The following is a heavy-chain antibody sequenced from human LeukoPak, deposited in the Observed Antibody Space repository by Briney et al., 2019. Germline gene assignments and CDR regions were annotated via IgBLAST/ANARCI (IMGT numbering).Heavy chain of an antibody. CDR2: IYTSGST. CDR3: ARDNPPLRFLEWLSLTIDY. J-gene: IGHJ4*02. Sequence: SETLSLTCTVSGGSISSYYWSWIRQPAGKGLEWIGRIYTSGSTNYNPSLKSRVTMSVDTSKNQFSLKLSSVTAADTAAYYCARDNPPLRFLEWLSLTIDYWGQGTLVTVSS. CDR1: GGSISSYY. V-gene: IGHV4-4*07. D-gene: IGHD3-3*01.